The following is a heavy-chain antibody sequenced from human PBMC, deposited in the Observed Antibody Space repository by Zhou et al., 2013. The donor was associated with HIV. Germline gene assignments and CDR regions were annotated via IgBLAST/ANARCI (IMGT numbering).Heavy chain of an antibody. D-gene: IGHD3-10*01. CDR1: GGSISSRSYY. J-gene: IGHJ6*03. CDR2: IYYSGST. CDR3: ARAYKDYYGSGSYGLGYYYYMDV. V-gene: IGHV4-39*01. Sequence: QVQLKESGPGLVKPSETLSLTCTVSGGSISSRSYYWGWVRQPPGKGLEWIGSIYYSGSTYYNPSLKSRVTISVDTSKNQISLKLSSVTAADTAVYYCARAYKDYYGSGSYGLGYYYYMDVWGKGTTVTVSS.